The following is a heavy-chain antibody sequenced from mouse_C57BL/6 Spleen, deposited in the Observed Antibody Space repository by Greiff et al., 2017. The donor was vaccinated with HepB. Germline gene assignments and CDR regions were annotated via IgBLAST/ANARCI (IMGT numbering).Heavy chain of an antibody. V-gene: IGHV1-26*01. D-gene: IGHD2-4*01. J-gene: IGHJ3*01. CDR3: SRSYYDYDVVAY. Sequence: EVQVVESGPELVKPGASVKISCKASGYTFTDYYMNWVKQSHGKSLEWIGDINPNNGGTSYNQKFTGKATLTVDKSSSTAYIELRSLTSADSAVYYCSRSYYDYDVVAYWGQGTLVTVSA. CDR1: GYTFTDYY. CDR2: INPNNGGT.